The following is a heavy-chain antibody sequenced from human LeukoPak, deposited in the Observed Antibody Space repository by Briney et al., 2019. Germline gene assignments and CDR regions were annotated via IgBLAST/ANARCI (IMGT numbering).Heavy chain of an antibody. Sequence: PSETLSLTCTVSGGSISSSSYYWGWIRQPPGKGLEWIGSIYYSGSTYYNPSLKSRVTISVDTSKNQFSLKLSSVTAADTAVYYCAAARLWEWRGAMGGFDYWGQGTLVTVSS. CDR1: GGSISSSSYY. CDR3: AAARLWEWRGAMGGFDY. D-gene: IGHD3-16*01. V-gene: IGHV4-39*07. J-gene: IGHJ4*02. CDR2: IYYSGST.